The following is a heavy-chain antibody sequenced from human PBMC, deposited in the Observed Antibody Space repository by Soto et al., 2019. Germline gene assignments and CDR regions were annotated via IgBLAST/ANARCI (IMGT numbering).Heavy chain of an antibody. CDR2: TYYIGRT. CDR1: GDSISTYY. CDR3: ARDVVGLTHFDY. D-gene: IGHD2-21*01. J-gene: IGHJ4*02. Sequence: QVQLQESGPGLVKPSETLSLTCTVSGDSISTYYWNWIRQPLGKGLEWIGYTYYIGRTNYNPSLKSRVTISLDTSRNQISLNLNSVTAADTAIYSGARDVVGLTHFDYWGQGILVTVSS. V-gene: IGHV4-59*13.